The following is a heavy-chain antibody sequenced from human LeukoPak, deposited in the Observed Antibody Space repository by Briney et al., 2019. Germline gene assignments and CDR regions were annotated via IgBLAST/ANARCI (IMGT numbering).Heavy chain of an antibody. CDR2: IYHSGST. CDR3: ARLYSSGWTPFFDY. J-gene: IGHJ4*02. D-gene: IGHD6-19*01. CDR1: GYSISSGYY. V-gene: IGHV4-38-2*02. Sequence: SETLSLTCTVSGYSISSGYYWGWIRQPPGKGLEWIGSIYHSGSTYYNPSLKSRVTISVDTSKNQFSLRLTSVTAADTAVYYCARLYSSGWTPFFDYWGQGTLVTVSS.